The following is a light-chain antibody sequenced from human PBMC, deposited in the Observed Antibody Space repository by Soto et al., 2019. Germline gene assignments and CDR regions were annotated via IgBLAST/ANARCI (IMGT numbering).Light chain of an antibody. V-gene: IGKV3-15*01. CDR1: QSIRQN. J-gene: IGKJ4*01. CDR3: QQRKSWPIT. CDR2: EAS. Sequence: ELVLSQSPATLSVSPGERATLSCRASQSIRQNLAWYQQKPGQAPTLLIYEASTRATGVPARFSGSGSGTEFTLTISSLQSEDFAIYYCQQRKSWPITFGTGTRVEI.